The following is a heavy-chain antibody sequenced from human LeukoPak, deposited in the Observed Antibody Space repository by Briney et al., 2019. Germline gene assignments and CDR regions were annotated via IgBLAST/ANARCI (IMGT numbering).Heavy chain of an antibody. Sequence: GGTLRLSCATSGFSFSSYGMSWVRQAPGKGLEWVSSISGLSGRTYYADSVKGRVTISRDNSKNALSLQMNSLRAEDTALYYCAKEEATGAFDIWGQGTMVTVSS. CDR3: AKEEATGAFDI. CDR2: ISGLSGRT. CDR1: GFSFSSYG. V-gene: IGHV3-23*01. J-gene: IGHJ3*02.